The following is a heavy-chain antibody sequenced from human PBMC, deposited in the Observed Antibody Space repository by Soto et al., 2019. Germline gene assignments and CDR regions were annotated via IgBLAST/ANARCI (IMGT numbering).Heavy chain of an antibody. V-gene: IGHV3-23*01. CDR2: ISGGGGST. CDR3: AKEGGTYPSYFDY. J-gene: IGHJ4*02. D-gene: IGHD1-26*01. Sequence: EVQLLESGGGLVQPGGSLRLSCAASALTLSRYAMNWVRQAPGKGLEWVSTISGGGGSTYYADSVQGRFTISRDNSKNTLYLQMNSLRVEDTDVYYCAKEGGTYPSYFDYWGQGTLVNVSS. CDR1: ALTLSRYA.